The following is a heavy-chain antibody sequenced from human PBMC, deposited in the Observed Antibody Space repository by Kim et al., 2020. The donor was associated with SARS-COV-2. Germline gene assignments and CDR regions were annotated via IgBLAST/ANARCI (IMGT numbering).Heavy chain of an antibody. CDR1: GFTFDDYA. D-gene: IGHD7-27*01. V-gene: IGHV3-9*01. CDR2: ISWLNNYI. Sequence: GGSLRLSCAASGFTFDDYAMHWVRQAPGKGLEWVSGISWLNNYIGYAASVKGRFAISRDNAKKSLYLQMNSLRAEDTAFYYCARPPWARVWGPIYSWGQGTLVTVSS. CDR3: ARPPWARVWGPIYS. J-gene: IGHJ4*02.